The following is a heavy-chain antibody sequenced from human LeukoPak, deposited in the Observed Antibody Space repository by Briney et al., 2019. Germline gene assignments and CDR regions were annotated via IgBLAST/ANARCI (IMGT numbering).Heavy chain of an antibody. CDR3: ARGQTGAAALDF. CDR1: GGSFSGHY. D-gene: IGHD2-2*01. J-gene: IGHJ4*02. CDR2: STHSGST. V-gene: IGHV4-34*01. Sequence: SETLSLTCAVYGGSFSGHYWTWIRQPPGKGLEWIGESTHSGSTNYNPSLKSRVSISVDTSKNQFSLKLTSVTAAGTAVYYCARGQTGAAALDFWGPGSLVTVSS.